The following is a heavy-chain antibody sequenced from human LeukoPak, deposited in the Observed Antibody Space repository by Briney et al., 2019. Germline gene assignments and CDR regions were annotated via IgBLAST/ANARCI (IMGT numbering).Heavy chain of an antibody. CDR2: ISYDGSNK. D-gene: IGHD1-26*01. Sequence: SGRSLRLSCAASGFAFSSYAMHWVRQAPGKGLEWAAVISYDGSNKYYADSVKGRFTISRDNSKNTLYLQMNSLSAEDTAVYYCARDGVEWELLFLYYWGQGTLVTVSS. CDR1: GFAFSSYA. J-gene: IGHJ4*02. V-gene: IGHV3-30*04. CDR3: ARDGVEWELLFLYY.